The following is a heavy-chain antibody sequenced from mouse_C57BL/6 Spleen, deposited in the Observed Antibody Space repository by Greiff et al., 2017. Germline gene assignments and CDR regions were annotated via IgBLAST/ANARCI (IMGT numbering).Heavy chain of an antibody. D-gene: IGHD1-1*01. CDR1: GYTFTSYT. J-gene: IGHJ4*01. CDR3: ARDYYYGRGDYYAMDY. CDR2: INPSSGYT. Sequence: VKLQESGAELARPGASVKMSCKASGYTFTSYTMHWVKQRPGQGLEWIGYINPSSGYTKYNQKFKDKATLTADKSSSTAYMQLSSLTSEDSAVYYCARDYYYGRGDYYAMDYWGQGTSVTVSS. V-gene: IGHV1-4*01.